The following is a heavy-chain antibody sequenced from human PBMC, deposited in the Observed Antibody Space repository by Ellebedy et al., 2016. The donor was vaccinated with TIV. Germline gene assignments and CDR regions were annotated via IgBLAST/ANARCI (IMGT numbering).Heavy chain of an antibody. V-gene: IGHV3-33*01. Sequence: PGGSLRLSCAASGFTFGCCGMHWVRQAPGKGLEWVAIIWYDGSDERYADSVKGRFTISRDNSNNTLYLQLNSLRAEDTAVYYCARDGYSGYDKRAFDIWGQGTMVTVSS. J-gene: IGHJ3*02. D-gene: IGHD5-12*01. CDR3: ARDGYSGYDKRAFDI. CDR1: GFTFGCCG. CDR2: IWYDGSDE.